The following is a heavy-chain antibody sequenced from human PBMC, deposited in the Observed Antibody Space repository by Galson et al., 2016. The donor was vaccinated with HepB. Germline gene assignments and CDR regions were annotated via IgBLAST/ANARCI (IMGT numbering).Heavy chain of an antibody. Sequence: SETLSLTCSVSGGSISSSGSFWGCIRQSPGKALEWIGTLSYTGITYYNPSLKSRVTMSGDTSNIQFSLRLTSVTAADTAVYYCAKHGGGPRDGFDIWGQGTMVTVSS. CDR2: LSYTGIT. V-gene: IGHV4-39*01. D-gene: IGHD3-16*01. CDR1: GGSISSSGSF. CDR3: AKHGGGPRDGFDI. J-gene: IGHJ3*02.